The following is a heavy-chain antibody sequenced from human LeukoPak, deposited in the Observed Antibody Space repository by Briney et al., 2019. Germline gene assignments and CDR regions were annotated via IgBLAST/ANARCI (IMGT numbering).Heavy chain of an antibody. CDR2: IYHSGST. V-gene: IGHV4-30-2*01. J-gene: IGHJ5*02. Sequence: PPQTLSLTCAVSGGSISSGGYSWSWIRQPPGKGLEWIGYIYHSGSTYYNPSLKSRVTISVDRSKNQFSLKLSSVTAADTAVYYCARGPPSPYYDSSGYWFDPWGQGTLVTVSS. D-gene: IGHD3-22*01. CDR1: GGSISSGGYS. CDR3: ARGPPSPYYDSSGYWFDP.